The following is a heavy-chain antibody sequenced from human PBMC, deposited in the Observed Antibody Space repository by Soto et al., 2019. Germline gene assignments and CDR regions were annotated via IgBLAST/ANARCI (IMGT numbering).Heavy chain of an antibody. CDR1: GFTFSSYG. CDR2: IWYDGSNK. CDR3: ARDHYGGNSEAFDI. V-gene: IGHV3-33*01. Sequence: GGSLRLSCAASGFTFSSYGMHWVRQAPGKGLEWVAVIWYDGSNKYYADSVKGRFTISRDNSKNTLYLQMNSLRAEDTAVYYCARDHYGGNSEAFDIWGQGTMVTVS. D-gene: IGHD4-17*01. J-gene: IGHJ3*02.